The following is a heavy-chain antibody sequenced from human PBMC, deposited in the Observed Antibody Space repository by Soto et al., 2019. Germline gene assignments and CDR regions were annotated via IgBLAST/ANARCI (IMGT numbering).Heavy chain of an antibody. Sequence: GGSLRLSCAASGFTFSSYWMSWVRQAPGKGLEWVANIKQDGSEKYYVDSVKGRFTISRDNAKNSLYLQMNSLRAEDTAVYYCARRFWSGYSSTLGAFDIWGQGTMVTVSS. CDR1: GFTFSSYW. J-gene: IGHJ3*02. CDR3: ARRFWSGYSSTLGAFDI. CDR2: IKQDGSEK. D-gene: IGHD3-3*01. V-gene: IGHV3-7*01.